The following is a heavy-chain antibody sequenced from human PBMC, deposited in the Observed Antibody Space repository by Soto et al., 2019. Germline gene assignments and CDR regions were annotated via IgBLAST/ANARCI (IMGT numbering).Heavy chain of an antibody. D-gene: IGHD4-4*01. CDR1: GFTFSSYS. CDR2: ISSSSSTI. CDR3: AREMTTENYYYYYMDV. Sequence: EVQLVESGGGLVQPGGSLRLSCAASGFTFSSYSMNWVRQAPGKRLEWVSYISSSSSTIYYADSVKGRFTISRDNAKNSLYLQMNSLRAEDTAVYYCAREMTTENYYYYYMDVWGKGTTVTVSS. V-gene: IGHV3-48*01. J-gene: IGHJ6*03.